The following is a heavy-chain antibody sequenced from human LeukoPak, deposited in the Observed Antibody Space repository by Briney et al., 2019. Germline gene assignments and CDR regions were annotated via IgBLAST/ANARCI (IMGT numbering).Heavy chain of an antibody. J-gene: IGHJ4*02. CDR1: GVAFRSDT. Sequence: GGSLRLSCAASGVAFRSDTLNWVRQAPGKGLEWVAATSSSDAGTYHADSVRGRFTISRDNSKNTLYLQMNSLRAEDTAVYYCARGPSGYHNTGGQGTLVTVSS. V-gene: IGHV3-23*01. CDR2: TSSSDAGT. D-gene: IGHD5-12*01. CDR3: ARGPSGYHNT.